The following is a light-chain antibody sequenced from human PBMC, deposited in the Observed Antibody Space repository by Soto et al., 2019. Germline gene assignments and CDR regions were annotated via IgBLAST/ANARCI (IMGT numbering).Light chain of an antibody. CDR3: QSSDSSLSGSYVV. CDR2: GNS. CDR1: SSNIGAGYD. J-gene: IGLJ2*01. Sequence: QTVVTQPPSVSGAPGQRVTISCTGSSSNIGAGYDVHWYQQLPGTAPKLLIYGNSNRPSGVPDRFSGSKSGTSASLAITGLQAEDEADYYCQSSDSSLSGSYVVFGGGTKLTVL. V-gene: IGLV1-40*01.